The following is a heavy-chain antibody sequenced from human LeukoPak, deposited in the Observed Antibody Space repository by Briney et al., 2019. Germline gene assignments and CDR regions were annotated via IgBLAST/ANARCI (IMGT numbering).Heavy chain of an antibody. CDR2: INHSGST. Sequence: NSSETLSLTCAVYGGSFSGYYWSWIRQPPGKGLEWIGEINHSGSTNYNPSLKSRVTISVDTSKNQFSLQLNFVTPEDTAVYYCARDAGFGLDALDIWGLGTMVTVSS. J-gene: IGHJ3*02. V-gene: IGHV4-34*01. CDR1: GGSFSGYY. D-gene: IGHD3-10*01. CDR3: ARDAGFGLDALDI.